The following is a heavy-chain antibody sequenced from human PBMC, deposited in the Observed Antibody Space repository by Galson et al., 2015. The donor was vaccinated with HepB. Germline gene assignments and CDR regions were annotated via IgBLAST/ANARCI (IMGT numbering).Heavy chain of an antibody. CDR1: GGTFSSYA. D-gene: IGHD5-24*01. CDR3: ARGLRWLQLERGSGAFDI. V-gene: IGHV1-69*13. CDR2: IIPIFGTA. J-gene: IGHJ3*02. Sequence: SVKVSCKASGGTFSSYAISWVRQAPGQGLEWMGGIIPIFGTANYAQKFQGRVTITADESTSTAYMELSSLRSEDTAVYYCARGLRWLQLERGSGAFDIWGQGTMVTVSS.